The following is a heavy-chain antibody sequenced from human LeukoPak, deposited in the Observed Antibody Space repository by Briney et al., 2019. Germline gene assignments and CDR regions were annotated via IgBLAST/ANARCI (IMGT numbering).Heavy chain of an antibody. D-gene: IGHD5/OR15-5a*01. CDR2: INPNSGGT. V-gene: IGHV1-2*02. CDR3: ARDWVSSSNFDY. Sequence: ASVKVSCKASGYTFTGYYMHWVRQAPGQGLEWMGWINPNSGGTNYAQKFQGRVTMTRDTSISTAYMELSRLRSDDTAAYYCARDWVSSSNFDYWGQGTLVTVSS. CDR1: GYTFTGYY. J-gene: IGHJ4*02.